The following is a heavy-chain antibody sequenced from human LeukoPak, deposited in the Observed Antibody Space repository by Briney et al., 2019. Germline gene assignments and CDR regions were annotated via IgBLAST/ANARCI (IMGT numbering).Heavy chain of an antibody. V-gene: IGHV4-31*03. J-gene: IGHJ4*02. D-gene: IGHD6-13*01. CDR2: IYYSGST. CDR1: GGSISSGGYY. CDR3: ARVVAAAPLIDY. Sequence: SETLSLTCTVSGGSISSGGYYWSWIRQHPGKGLEWIGYIYYSGSTYYNPSLKSRVTISVDTSKNQFSLKLSYVTAADTAVYYCARVVAAAPLIDYWGQGTLVTVSS.